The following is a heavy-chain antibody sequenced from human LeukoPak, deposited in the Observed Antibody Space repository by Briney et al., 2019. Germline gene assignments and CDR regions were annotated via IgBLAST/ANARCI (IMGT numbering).Heavy chain of an antibody. CDR1: GGSISSGSYY. J-gene: IGHJ4*02. V-gene: IGHV4-61*02. D-gene: IGHD3-22*01. Sequence: SETLSLTCTVSGGSISSGSYYWSWIRQPAGKGLEWIGRIYTSGSTNYNPSLKSRVTISVDTSKNQFSLKLSSVTAADTAVYYCARERHYYDSSGQTEYYFDYWGQGTLVTVPS. CDR2: IYTSGST. CDR3: ARERHYYDSSGQTEYYFDY.